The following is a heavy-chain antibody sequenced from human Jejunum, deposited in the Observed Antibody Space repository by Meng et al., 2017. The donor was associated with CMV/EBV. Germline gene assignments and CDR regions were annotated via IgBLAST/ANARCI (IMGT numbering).Heavy chain of an antibody. CDR2: IYNSGTT. CDR1: ISISGYY. V-gene: IGHV4-30-4*01. D-gene: IGHD2-2*01. Sequence: ISISGYYWTWIRQPPGKGLEWIGYIYNSGTTSYNPSLKSRLTMSVDTSKNQLSLKLNSVTAADTAMYYCARTLAHCSSTSCYPYFDYWGQGTLVTVSS. CDR3: ARTLAHCSSTSCYPYFDY. J-gene: IGHJ4*02.